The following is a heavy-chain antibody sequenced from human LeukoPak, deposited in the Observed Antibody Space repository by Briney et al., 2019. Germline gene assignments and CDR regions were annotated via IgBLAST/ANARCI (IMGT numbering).Heavy chain of an antibody. J-gene: IGHJ4*02. D-gene: IGHD3-10*01. CDR3: ARHNFGYDY. Sequence: PGGSLRLSCAASGFTFSSYWMHWVRQAPGKGLVWVSHIHSDGSSTSYADSVQGRFTISRDNAKNTLYLQMNSLRAEDTAVYYCARHNFGYDYWGQGTLVTVSS. CDR2: IHSDGSST. CDR1: GFTFSSYW. V-gene: IGHV3-74*01.